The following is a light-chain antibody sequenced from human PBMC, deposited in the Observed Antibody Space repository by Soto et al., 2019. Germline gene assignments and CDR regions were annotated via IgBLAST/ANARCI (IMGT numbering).Light chain of an antibody. V-gene: IGLV4-69*01. CDR1: SGHSSYA. CDR2: LNSDGSH. J-gene: IGLJ3*02. Sequence: QPVLTQSPSASASLGASVKLTCTLSSGHSSYAIAWHQQLPEKGPRYLMKLNSDGSHSKGDVIPDRFSGSSSGAERYLTISSLQSEDEADYYCQTWGTGTWVFGGGTKLTVL. CDR3: QTWGTGTWV.